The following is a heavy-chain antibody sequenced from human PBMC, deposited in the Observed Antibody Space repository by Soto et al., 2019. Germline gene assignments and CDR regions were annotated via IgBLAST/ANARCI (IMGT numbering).Heavy chain of an antibody. Sequence: HPGGSLRLSCAASGFIFNNYWMHWVRQVPGKGLVWVSRVNSDGSTTNYADTVKGRFTISRDNAKNTLFLQMNNLRVEDTAVYYCSSGKYYDVSTGYSTFDPWGQGVPVTVSS. CDR2: VNSDGSTT. V-gene: IGHV3-74*01. CDR1: GFIFNNYW. J-gene: IGHJ5*02. CDR3: SSGKYYDVSTGYSTFDP. D-gene: IGHD3-9*01.